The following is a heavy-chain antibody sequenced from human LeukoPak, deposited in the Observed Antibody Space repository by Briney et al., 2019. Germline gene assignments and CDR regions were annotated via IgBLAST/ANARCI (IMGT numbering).Heavy chain of an antibody. J-gene: IGHJ6*02. V-gene: IGHV3-74*01. CDR3: ARGRYYEGYYALDV. CDR1: GFTFSSYW. CDR2: INSDGTST. D-gene: IGHD3-22*01. Sequence: PGGSLRLSCAASGFTFSSYWMHWVRQAPGKGLVWVSGINSDGTSTSYADSVKGRFTISRDNAKNTLYLQMNSLRAEDTAVYYCARGRYYEGYYALDVWGQGTTVTVSS.